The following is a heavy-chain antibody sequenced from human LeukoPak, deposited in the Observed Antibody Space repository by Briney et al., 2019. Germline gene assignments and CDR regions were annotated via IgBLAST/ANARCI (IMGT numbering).Heavy chain of an antibody. J-gene: IGHJ4*02. CDR3: ARDLGNGDYDY. CDR1: GFTFSSYS. Sequence: GGSLRLSCAASGFTFSSYSMNWVRQAPGRGLEWVSYISSSSSTIYYADSVKGRFTISRDNAKNSLYLQMNSLRAEDTAVYYCARDLGNGDYDYWGQGTLVTVSS. V-gene: IGHV3-48*04. CDR2: ISSSSSTI. D-gene: IGHD4-17*01.